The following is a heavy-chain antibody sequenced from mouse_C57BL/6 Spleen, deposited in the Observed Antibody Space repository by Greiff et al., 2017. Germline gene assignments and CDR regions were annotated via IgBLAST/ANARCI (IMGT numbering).Heavy chain of an antibody. CDR2: IRSKSNNYAT. D-gene: IGHD1-1*01. J-gene: IGHJ3*01. Sequence: EVQLVESGGGLVQPKGSLKLSCAASGFSFNTYAMNWVRQAPGKGLEWVARIRSKSNNYATYYADSVKDRFTISRDDSESMLYLQMNNLKTEDTAMYYCVRGYGSSYGFAYWGQGTLVTVSA. CDR3: VRGYGSSYGFAY. V-gene: IGHV10-1*01. CDR1: GFSFNTYA.